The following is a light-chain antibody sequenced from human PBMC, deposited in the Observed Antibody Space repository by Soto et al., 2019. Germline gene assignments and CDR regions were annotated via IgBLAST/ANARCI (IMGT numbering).Light chain of an antibody. V-gene: IGLV1-40*01. CDR2: GNN. CDR1: SSNIGAGYD. J-gene: IGLJ1*01. Sequence: QAVVTQPPSVSGAPGQRVTISCTGSSSNIGAGYDVHWYQQLPGPAPKLLIYGNNNRPSGVPDRFSGSKSGTSASLAITGLQAEDEADYYCQSYDNRLSGYVFGTGTKVTVL. CDR3: QSYDNRLSGYV.